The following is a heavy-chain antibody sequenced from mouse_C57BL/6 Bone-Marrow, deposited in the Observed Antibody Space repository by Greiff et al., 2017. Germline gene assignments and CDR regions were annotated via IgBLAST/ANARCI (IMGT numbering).Heavy chain of an antibody. CDR1: GFSLTSYG. Sequence: VQGVESGPGLVQPSQSLSITCTVSGFSLTSYGVHWVRQSPGKGLEWLGVIWSGGSTDYNAAFISRLSISKDNSKSQVFFKMNSLQADDTAIYYCASPIYYGYDGWYFDVWGTGTTVTVSS. CDR2: IWSGGST. V-gene: IGHV2-2*01. D-gene: IGHD2-2*01. J-gene: IGHJ1*03. CDR3: ASPIYYGYDGWYFDV.